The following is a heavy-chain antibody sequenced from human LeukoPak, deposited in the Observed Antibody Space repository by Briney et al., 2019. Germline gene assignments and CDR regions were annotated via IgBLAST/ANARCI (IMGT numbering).Heavy chain of an antibody. CDR2: INPNSGGT. J-gene: IGHJ4*02. CDR3: ARDTSIVVVPALDY. CDR1: GYTFTGYY. Sequence: GASVKVSCKASGYTFTGYYMHWVRQAPGQGLEWMGWINPNSGGTNYAQKFQGRVTMTRDTSISTAYMELSRLRSDDTAVYYCARDTSIVVVPALDYWGQGTLVTVSS. V-gene: IGHV1-2*02. D-gene: IGHD2-2*01.